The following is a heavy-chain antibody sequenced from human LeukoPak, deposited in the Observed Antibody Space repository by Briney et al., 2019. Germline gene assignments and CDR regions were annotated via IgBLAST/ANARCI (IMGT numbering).Heavy chain of an antibody. J-gene: IGHJ4*02. CDR1: GYSFSSYW. CDR2: IYPGDSDT. V-gene: IGHV5-51*01. CDR3: ARPLGYCSGGSCYPNY. Sequence: GESLKISCKGSGYSFSSYWIAWVRQMPGKGLEWMGIIYPGDSDTRYSPPFQGQVTISADKSISTAYLQWSSLKASDTAMYYCARPLGYCSGGSCYPNYWGQGTLVTVSS. D-gene: IGHD2-15*01.